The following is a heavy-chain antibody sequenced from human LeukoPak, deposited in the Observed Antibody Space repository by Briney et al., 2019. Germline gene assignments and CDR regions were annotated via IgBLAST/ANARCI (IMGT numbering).Heavy chain of an antibody. CDR2: IDAGNGDT. Sequence: ASVKVSCKASGYTFSDYAMHWVRQAPGQRFEWMGWIDAGNGDTRYSQKFQGRVTITRDTSASTAYMELSSLRSEDTAVYYCARDGDQYYFDYWGQGTLVTVSS. D-gene: IGHD2-21*01. J-gene: IGHJ4*02. V-gene: IGHV1-3*01. CDR3: ARDGDQYYFDY. CDR1: GYTFSDYA.